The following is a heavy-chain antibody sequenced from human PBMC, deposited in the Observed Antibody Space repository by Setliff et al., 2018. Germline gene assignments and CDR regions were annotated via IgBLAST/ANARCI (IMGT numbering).Heavy chain of an antibody. J-gene: IGHJ3*02. CDR2: SEST. V-gene: IGHV4-39*01. CDR3: ARLSTLTRWYELGAFDI. D-gene: IGHD4-17*01. Sequence: KPSETLSLTCTVSGGSVTSSGSYWGWIRQTPGKGLEWMGTSESTYYNPSLKSRVTISVDRPKNQFSLKLSSVTAADTAIYYCARLSTLTRWYELGAFDIWGQGTMVTVSS. CDR1: GGSVTSSGSY.